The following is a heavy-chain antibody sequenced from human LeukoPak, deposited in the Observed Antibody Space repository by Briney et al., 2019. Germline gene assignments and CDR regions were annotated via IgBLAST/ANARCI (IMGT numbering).Heavy chain of an antibody. CDR1: GFTFSSYG. CDR3: AKQGRRGYSYARSYYFDY. V-gene: IGHV3-30*18. D-gene: IGHD5-18*01. CDR2: TSYDGSNE. J-gene: IGHJ4*02. Sequence: GGSLRLSRAASGFTFSSYGMHWVRQAPGKGLEWVAVTSYDGSNEYYADSVKGRFTISRDTSKNTLYLQMNSLRVEDTAVYYCAKQGRRGYSYARSYYFDYWGQGTLVTVSS.